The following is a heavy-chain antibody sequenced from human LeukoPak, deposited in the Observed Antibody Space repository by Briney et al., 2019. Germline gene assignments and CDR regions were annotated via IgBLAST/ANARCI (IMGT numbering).Heavy chain of an antibody. V-gene: IGHV3-66*02. Sequence: GGSLRLSCAASGFTVSSNYMSWVRQAPGKGLEWVSVIYSGGSTYYADSVKGRFTISRDNSKNTLYLQMNSLRAEDTAVYYCAGGLAYCGGDCYSFFDYWGQGTLVTVSS. CDR2: IYSGGST. CDR3: AGGLAYCGGDCYSFFDY. D-gene: IGHD2-21*02. CDR1: GFTVSSNY. J-gene: IGHJ4*02.